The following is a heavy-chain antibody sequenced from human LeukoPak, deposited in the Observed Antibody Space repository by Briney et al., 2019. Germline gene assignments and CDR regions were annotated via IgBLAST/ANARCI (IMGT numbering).Heavy chain of an antibody. D-gene: IGHD5-24*01. Sequence: ASVKVSCEASGYTFTDYAINWVRQAPGQRPEWMGWINAGNGNTRYSQRFQGRVTITRDTSASTAYMELSSLTSEDTAVYYCARGRWSATTASYYLDFWGQGTLVTVSS. J-gene: IGHJ4*02. CDR2: INAGNGNT. CDR1: GYTFTDYA. CDR3: ARGRWSATTASYYLDF. V-gene: IGHV1-3*01.